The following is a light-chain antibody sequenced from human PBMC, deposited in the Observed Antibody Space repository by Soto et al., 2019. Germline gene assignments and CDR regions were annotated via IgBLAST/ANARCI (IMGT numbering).Light chain of an antibody. CDR1: QGISNW. J-gene: IGKJ4*01. CDR2: GAS. CDR3: QQTNTFLPLT. Sequence: DIQMTQSPSSVSASVGDRVTITCRASQGISNWLAWYQQQPGKAPKLLIYGASSLQSGVPSRFSGGGSGTHFTLIISSLQPEDFATYYCQQTNTFLPLTFGGGTTVEI. V-gene: IGKV1-12*01.